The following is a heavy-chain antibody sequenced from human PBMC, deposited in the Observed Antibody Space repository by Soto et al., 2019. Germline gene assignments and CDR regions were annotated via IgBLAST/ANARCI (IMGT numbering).Heavy chain of an antibody. CDR3: ATVISYSRRWYRFSP. J-gene: IGHJ5*02. CDR1: GYTLTELS. V-gene: IGHV1-24*01. D-gene: IGHD6-13*01. CDR2: FDPEDGET. Sequence: GSSVKVTCKVSGYTLTELSMHWVRHAPGKGLEWMGGFDPEDGETIYAQKFQGRVTMTEDTSTDTAYTELSSLRSEDTAVYYCATVISYSRRWYRFSPRGQGGWVPVSS.